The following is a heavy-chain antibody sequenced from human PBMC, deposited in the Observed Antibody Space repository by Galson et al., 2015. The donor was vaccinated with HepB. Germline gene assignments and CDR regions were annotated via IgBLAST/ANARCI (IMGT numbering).Heavy chain of an antibody. CDR3: ARLKYSGYDPCAFDI. V-gene: IGHV5-51*01. CDR2: IYPGDSDT. Sequence: QSGAEVKKPGESLKISCTGSGSSFPSYWIGWVRQMPGKGLEWMGIIYPGDSDTRYSPSFQGQVTISADKSISTAYLQWSSLKASDTAMYYCARLKYSGYDPCAFDIWGQGTMVTVAS. CDR1: GSSFPSYW. D-gene: IGHD5-12*01. J-gene: IGHJ3*02.